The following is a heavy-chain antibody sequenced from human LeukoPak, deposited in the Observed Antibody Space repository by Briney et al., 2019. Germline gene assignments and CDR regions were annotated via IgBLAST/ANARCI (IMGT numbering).Heavy chain of an antibody. V-gene: IGHV1-46*01. CDR3: ARDQAYCGGDCLGYYYYGMDV. Sequence: GASVTVSCKASGYTFTSYYMHWVRQAPGQGLEWMGIINPSGGSTSYAQKFQGRVTMTRDTSTSTVYMELSSLRSEDTAVYYCARDQAYCGGDCLGYYYYGMDVWGQGTTVTGSS. CDR2: INPSGGST. CDR1: GYTFTSYY. D-gene: IGHD2-21*02. J-gene: IGHJ6*02.